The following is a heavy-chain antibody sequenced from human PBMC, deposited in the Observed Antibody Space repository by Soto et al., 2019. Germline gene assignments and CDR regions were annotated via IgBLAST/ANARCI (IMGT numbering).Heavy chain of an antibody. J-gene: IGHJ4*02. CDR2: ISAHNGNT. Sequence: QVHLVQSGAEVKKPGASVKVSCQGSGYAFTTYGITWVRQAPGQGLEWMGWISAHNGNTNYAQKLQGRVTVTRDTSTSTAYMELRSLRYDDTAVYYCARGRNGDYWGQGALVPVSS. CDR3: ARGRNGDY. CDR1: GYAFTTYG. V-gene: IGHV1-18*01. D-gene: IGHD1-1*01.